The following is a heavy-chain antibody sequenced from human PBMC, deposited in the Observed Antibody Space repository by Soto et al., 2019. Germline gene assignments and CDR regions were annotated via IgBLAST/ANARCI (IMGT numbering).Heavy chain of an antibody. CDR2: IYSGGST. CDR3: ARGRYNSGWGVFDI. Sequence: EVQLVESGGGLVQPGGSLRLFCAASGLTVSSNYMSWVRQAPGRGLEGVSIIYSGGSTYYADFVKDRFTISRDNSKNTLYLQMNSLRVEDMGVYYCARGRYNSGWGVFDIWGQGTMVTVSS. CDR1: GLTVSSNY. J-gene: IGHJ3*02. D-gene: IGHD6-19*01. V-gene: IGHV3-66*01.